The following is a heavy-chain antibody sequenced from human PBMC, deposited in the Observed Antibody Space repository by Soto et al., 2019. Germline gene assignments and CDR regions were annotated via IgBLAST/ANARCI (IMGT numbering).Heavy chain of an antibody. Sequence: QDPLVQSGAEVTKPGASVKVSCKASGYTFNNYGISCVRQATGQGLAWLGWISAYTGNRNYAQTFQGRVSTTTETSTRTAYMELRSLRSDDTAVYYCARGASHYYYYYGMDVWGQGTTVSVSS. J-gene: IGHJ6*02. CDR2: ISAYTGNR. V-gene: IGHV1-18*01. CDR3: ARGASHYYYYYGMDV. CDR1: GYTFNNYG.